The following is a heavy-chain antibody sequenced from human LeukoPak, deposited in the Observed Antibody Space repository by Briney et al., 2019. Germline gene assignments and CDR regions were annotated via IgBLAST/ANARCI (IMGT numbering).Heavy chain of an antibody. CDR2: ICTSGST. CDR1: GGSISSGSYY. CDR3: ARDRGVGATPDDAFDI. Sequence: PSETLSLTCTVSGGSISSGSYYWSWIRQPAGKGLEWIGRICTSGSTNYNPSLKSRVTISVDTSKNQFSLKLSSVTAADTAVYYCARDRGVGATPDDAFDIWGQGTMVTVSS. D-gene: IGHD1-26*01. J-gene: IGHJ3*02. V-gene: IGHV4-61*02.